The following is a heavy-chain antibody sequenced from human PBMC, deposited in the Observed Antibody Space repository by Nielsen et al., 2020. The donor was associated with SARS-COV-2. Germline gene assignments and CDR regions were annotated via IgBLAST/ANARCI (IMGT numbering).Heavy chain of an antibody. CDR3: ARDRTRCSSTSCYADAFDI. Sequence: WLRQPPGKGLVWVSRINSDGSSTSYADSVKGRFTISRDNAKNTLYLQMNSLRAEDTAVYYCARDRTRCSSTSCYADAFDIWGQGTMVTVSS. V-gene: IGHV3-74*01. D-gene: IGHD2-2*01. CDR2: INSDGSST. J-gene: IGHJ3*02.